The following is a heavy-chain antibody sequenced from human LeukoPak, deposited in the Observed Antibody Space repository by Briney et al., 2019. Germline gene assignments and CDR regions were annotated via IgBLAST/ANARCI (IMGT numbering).Heavy chain of an antibody. CDR3: ARNGLSGSYYFFDY. V-gene: IGHV3-20*04. Sequence: GGSLRLSCAASGFTFDDYGMSWVRQAPGKGLEWVSGINWNGGSTGYADSVKGRFTISRDNAKNSLYPQMNSLRAEDTALYYCARNGLSGSYYFFDYRGQGTLVTVSS. D-gene: IGHD1-26*01. J-gene: IGHJ4*02. CDR2: INWNGGST. CDR1: GFTFDDYG.